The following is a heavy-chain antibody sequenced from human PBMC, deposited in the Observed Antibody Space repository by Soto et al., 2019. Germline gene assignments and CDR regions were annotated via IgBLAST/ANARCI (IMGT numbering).Heavy chain of an antibody. CDR2: MNPNSGNT. V-gene: IGHV1-8*01. CDR3: ARWPAGYYYYGMDV. CDR1: GYTFTSYD. D-gene: IGHD1-1*01. J-gene: IGHJ6*02. Sequence: QVQLVQSGAEVKKPGASVKVSCKASGYTFTSYDINWVRQATGQGLEWMGWMNPNSGNTGYAQKFQGRVTMTRNTYISTAYMELSSLRSEDPAVYYCARWPAGYYYYGMDVWGQGTTVTVSS.